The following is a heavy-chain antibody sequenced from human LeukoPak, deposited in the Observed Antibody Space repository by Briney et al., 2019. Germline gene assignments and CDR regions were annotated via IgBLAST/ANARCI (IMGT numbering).Heavy chain of an antibody. CDR3: TLIQGWGSGSYYRDF. CDR2: VKSKSAGETT. J-gene: IGHJ4*02. V-gene: IGHV3-15*01. Sequence: GGSLRLSCAASGLSISNDWMSWVRQAPGKGLEWVTRVKSKSAGETTDYAAPVKGRFTISRDDSKNTLYLQMNSLKTEDTAVYYCTLIQGWGSGSYYRDFWGQGTLVTVSS. CDR1: GLSISNDW. D-gene: IGHD3-10*01.